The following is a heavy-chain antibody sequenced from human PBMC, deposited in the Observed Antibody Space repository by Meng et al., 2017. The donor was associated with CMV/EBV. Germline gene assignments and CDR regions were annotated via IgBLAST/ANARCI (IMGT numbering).Heavy chain of an antibody. D-gene: IGHD1-26*01. CDR3: AKDSGSYPFDY. CDR1: GFTFSSYA. CDR2: LYSGGSST. Sequence: GESLKISCAASGFTFSSYAMSWVRQAPGKGLEWVSVLYSGGSSTYYADSVKGRFTISRDNSKNTLYLQMNSLRAEDTAVYYCAKDSGSYPFDYWGQGTLVTVSS. J-gene: IGHJ4*02. V-gene: IGHV3-23*03.